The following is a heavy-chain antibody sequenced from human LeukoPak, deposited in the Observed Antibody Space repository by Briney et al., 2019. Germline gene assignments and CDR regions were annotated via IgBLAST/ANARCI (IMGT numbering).Heavy chain of an antibody. V-gene: IGHV4-39*01. D-gene: IGHD3-3*01. CDR2: LYHSGSI. CDR3: ARQFSIFGVVKHYYFDY. Sequence: SETLSLTCTVSGGSFGSNLYYWGWIHQPPGKGLEWIGILYHSGSIYYNPSLKSRVTLSVDTSKNQFSLKLSSVIAADTAVYYCARQFSIFGVVKHYYFDYWGQGTLVTVSS. J-gene: IGHJ4*02. CDR1: GGSFGSNLYY.